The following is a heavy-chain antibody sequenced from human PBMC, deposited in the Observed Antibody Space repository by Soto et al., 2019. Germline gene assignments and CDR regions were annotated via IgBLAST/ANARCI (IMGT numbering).Heavy chain of an antibody. CDR3: ARGVPHHYGFDV. D-gene: IGHD1-1*01. CDR1: GFTFSSYW. CDR2: IKTDGSST. Sequence: EAQLVESGGGLIQPGGSRRLSCAASGFTFSSYWMHWVRQAPGKGLVWVSRIKTDGSSTNYADSVRGRFTISRDNAKNTVWLEMNSLRAEYTAVYYCARGVPHHYGFDVWGQGTTVTVSS. V-gene: IGHV3-74*01. J-gene: IGHJ3*01.